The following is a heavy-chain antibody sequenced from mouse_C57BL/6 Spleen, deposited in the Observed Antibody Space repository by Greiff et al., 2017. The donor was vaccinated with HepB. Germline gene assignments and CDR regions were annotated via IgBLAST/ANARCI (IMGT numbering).Heavy chain of an antibody. CDR2: IYPGDGDT. D-gene: IGHD2-13*01. CDR3: AVYGDSPWFAY. CDR1: GYAFSSSW. V-gene: IGHV1-82*01. J-gene: IGHJ3*01. Sequence: QVQLKESGPELVKPGASVKISCKASGYAFSSSWMNWVKQRPGKGLEWIGRIYPGDGDTNYNGKFKGKATLTADKSSSTAYMQLSSLTSEDSAVSFCAVYGDSPWFAYWGQGTLVTVSA.